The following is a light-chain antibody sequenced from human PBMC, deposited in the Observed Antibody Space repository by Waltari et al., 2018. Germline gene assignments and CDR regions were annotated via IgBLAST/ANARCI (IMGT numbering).Light chain of an antibody. CDR2: WAS. V-gene: IGKV4-1*01. Sequence: DIVMTQSPDPLAVSLGERATINRKSSQSVLYSSNNKNYLAWYQQKPGQPPKLLIYWASTRESGVPDRFSGSGSGTDFTLTISSLQAEDVAVYYCQQYYNTPWTFGQGTKVEIK. CDR3: QQYYNTPWT. J-gene: IGKJ1*01. CDR1: QSVLYSSNNKNY.